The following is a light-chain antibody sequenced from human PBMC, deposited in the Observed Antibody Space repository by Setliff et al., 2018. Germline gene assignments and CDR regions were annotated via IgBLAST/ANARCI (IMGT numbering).Light chain of an antibody. CDR3: SSYTSSSTWV. J-gene: IGLJ1*01. CDR1: SSDVGGYNY. CDR2: DVS. V-gene: IGLV2-14*01. Sequence: QSVLAQPASVSGSPGQSITISCTGTSSDVGGYNYVSWYQQHPGKAPKLMIYDVSKRPSGVSNRFSGSKSGNTASLTISGLQAEDEADYYCSSYTSSSTWVLGTGTKVTVL.